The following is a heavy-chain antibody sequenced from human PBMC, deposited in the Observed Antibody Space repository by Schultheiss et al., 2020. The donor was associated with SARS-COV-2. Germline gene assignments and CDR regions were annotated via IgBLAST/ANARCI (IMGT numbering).Heavy chain of an antibody. V-gene: IGHV4-59*11. CDR1: GGSITSHY. D-gene: IGHD6-6*01. J-gene: IGHJ5*02. CDR2: IYSSGVT. Sequence: SQTLSLTCPVSGGSITSHYWSWIRQPPGKGLEWIGYIYSSGVTKYNPSLKSRVTISVDTSKNQFSLKLSSVTAADTAVYYCARCRSIAARPACGWFDPWGQGTLVTVSS. CDR3: ARCRSIAARPACGWFDP.